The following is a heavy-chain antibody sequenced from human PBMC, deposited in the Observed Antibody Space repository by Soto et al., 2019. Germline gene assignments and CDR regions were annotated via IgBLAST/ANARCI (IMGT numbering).Heavy chain of an antibody. CDR3: AREQGTAMAPLDY. D-gene: IGHD5-18*01. J-gene: IGHJ4*02. CDR2: IIPIFGTA. V-gene: IGHV1-69*06. CDR1: GGTFSSYA. Sequence: SVKVSCKASGGTFSSYAISWVRQAPGQGLEWMGGIIPIFGTANYAQKFQGRVTITADKSTSTAYMELSSLRSDDTAVYYCAREQGTAMAPLDYWGQGTLVTVSS.